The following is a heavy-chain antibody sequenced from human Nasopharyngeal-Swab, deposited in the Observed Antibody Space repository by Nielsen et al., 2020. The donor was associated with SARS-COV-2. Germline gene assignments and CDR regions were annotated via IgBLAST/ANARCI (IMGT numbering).Heavy chain of an antibody. CDR3: ARGGKFLVFGQRVGSWFDP. CDR2: NNHSGST. J-gene: IGHJ5*02. CDR1: GRSFSCYY. V-gene: IGHV4-34*01. Sequence: SETLSLTCAVYGRSFSCYYCSWIRQPPGKGLEWIGENNHSGSTNYNPSLKSRVTISVDTSKNQFSLKLSSVTAADTAVYYCARGGKFLVFGQRVGSWFDPWGQGTLVTVSS. D-gene: IGHD3-10*01.